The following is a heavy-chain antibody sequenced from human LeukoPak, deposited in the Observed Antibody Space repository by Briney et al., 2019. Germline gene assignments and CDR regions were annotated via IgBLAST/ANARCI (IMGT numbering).Heavy chain of an antibody. V-gene: IGHV4-30-4*01. J-gene: IGHJ4*02. D-gene: IGHD5-24*01. CDR1: GASISSGGYY. Sequence: SQTLSLTCTVSGASISSGGYYWNWIRQPPGKGLEWIRYIYYSRSTSYSPSLKSRLTISVDTSKNQFSLKLSSVTAADTAVYYCARDGYNSGYFDYWGQGTLVTVSS. CDR2: IYYSRST. CDR3: ARDGYNSGYFDY.